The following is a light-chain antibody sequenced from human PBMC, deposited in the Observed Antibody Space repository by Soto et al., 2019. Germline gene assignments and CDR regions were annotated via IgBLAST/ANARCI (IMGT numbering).Light chain of an antibody. V-gene: IGKV1-9*01. Sequence: DIQFTQSPSSLSPSVGDSVTITCRASQGISSFLAWYQQKPGKAPKLLIYAASTLQSGVPSRLRGSGYGTDLTLTISSLKHEDFATYLCQQLNSYPITFGHGTRLEI. CDR3: QQLNSYPIT. CDR1: QGISSF. J-gene: IGKJ5*01. CDR2: AAS.